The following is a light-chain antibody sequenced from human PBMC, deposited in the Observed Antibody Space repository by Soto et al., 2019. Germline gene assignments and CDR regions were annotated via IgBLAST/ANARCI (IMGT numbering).Light chain of an antibody. V-gene: IGKV1-33*01. CDR2: DAS. CDR3: QQYDNPFT. CDR1: QDVSNY. Sequence: DIQMTQSPSSLSASAGDRVTITCQASQDVSNYLNWYQQKPGKAPKLLIYDASNLETGVPSRFSGSGSGTDFTFTISSLQPEDIATYYCQQYDNPFTFGPGTKVDIK. J-gene: IGKJ3*01.